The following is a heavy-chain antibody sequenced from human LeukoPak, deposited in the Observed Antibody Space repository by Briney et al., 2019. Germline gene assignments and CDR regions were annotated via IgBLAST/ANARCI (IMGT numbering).Heavy chain of an antibody. D-gene: IGHD5-24*01. CDR1: GFNFGDYA. J-gene: IGHJ2*01. Sequence: PGGSLRLSCAVYGFNFGDYAMHWVRQAPGRGLEWVSGINWKTGNGIYADSVKGRFTISRDNAKNSLYLQMSSLRAEDTALYYCTRRAARWQFDLWGRGTLLTVSS. CDR3: TRRAARWQFDL. V-gene: IGHV3-9*01. CDR2: INWKTGNG.